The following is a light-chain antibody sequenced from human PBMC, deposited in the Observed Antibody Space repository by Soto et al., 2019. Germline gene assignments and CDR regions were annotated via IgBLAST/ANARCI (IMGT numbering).Light chain of an antibody. CDR3: QQYDNWPPEAT. CDR1: QSVGTS. Sequence: EIVLTQSPATLSLFPGERATLSCWTSQSVGTSLAWYQQRPGQPPRLLIHDASSRATGIPARFSGSGSGTDFTLTISSLEPEDFAVYYCQQYDNWPPEATFGQGTKVEI. J-gene: IGKJ1*01. V-gene: IGKV3-11*01. CDR2: DAS.